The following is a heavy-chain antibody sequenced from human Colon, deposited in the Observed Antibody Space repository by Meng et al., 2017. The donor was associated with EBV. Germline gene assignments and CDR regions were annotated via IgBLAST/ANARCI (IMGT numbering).Heavy chain of an antibody. CDR2: ISAYNGNT. V-gene: IGHV1-18*01. CDR1: GYTFTNYG. J-gene: IGHJ4*02. Sequence: HCGGEVHKPCAAVKFSCKASGYTFTNYGITWVRQAPGQGLEWMGWISAYNGNTNYAQTLQGRLTMTTDTSTSTAYMELRSLRSDDTAVYYCARVEVGITSGDYWGQGTLVTVSS. CDR3: ARVEVGITSGDY. D-gene: IGHD1-26*01.